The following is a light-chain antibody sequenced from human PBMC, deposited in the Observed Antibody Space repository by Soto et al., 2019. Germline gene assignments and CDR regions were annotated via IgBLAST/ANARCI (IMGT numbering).Light chain of an antibody. CDR2: RNN. Sequence: QAVVTQPPSASGTPGQRVTISCSGSNSNIGGNYVYWYQQVPGTAPKLLIYRNNQRPSGVPDRFSGSKSGTSASLAISGLRSEDEADYFCAAWDDSLGGHVVFGGGTKLTVL. J-gene: IGLJ2*01. CDR3: AAWDDSLGGHVV. V-gene: IGLV1-47*01. CDR1: NSNIGGNY.